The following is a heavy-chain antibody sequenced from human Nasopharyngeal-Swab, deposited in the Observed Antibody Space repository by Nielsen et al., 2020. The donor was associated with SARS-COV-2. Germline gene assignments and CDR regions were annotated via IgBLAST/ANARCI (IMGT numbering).Heavy chain of an antibody. J-gene: IGHJ4*02. Sequence: GESLKISCVASGFTFSYYWIHWVRQAPGKGLVWVSRINSDGSSTSYADSVKGRFTISRDNAKNTLYLQMNSLRAEDTAVYYCTAARTLWGQGTLVTVSS. CDR3: TAARTL. CDR2: INSDGSST. CDR1: GFTFSYYW. V-gene: IGHV3-74*01. D-gene: IGHD6-6*01.